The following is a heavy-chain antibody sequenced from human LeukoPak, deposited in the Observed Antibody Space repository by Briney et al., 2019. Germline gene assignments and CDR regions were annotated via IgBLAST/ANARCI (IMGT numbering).Heavy chain of an antibody. CDR2: IYSDGSST. J-gene: IGHJ6*03. V-gene: IGHV3-74*01. D-gene: IGHD3-10*01. Sequence: GGSLRLSCAASGFTFRNYWMHWVRQAPGKGLVWVSRIYSDGSSTNYADSVKGRFTISRDNAKNTLYLQMNSLRAEDTAVYYCAKDRRAMVRGATLMDVWGKGTTVTISS. CDR1: GFTFRNYW. CDR3: AKDRRAMVRGATLMDV.